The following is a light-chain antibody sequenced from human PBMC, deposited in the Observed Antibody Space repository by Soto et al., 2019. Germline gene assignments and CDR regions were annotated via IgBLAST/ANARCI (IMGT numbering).Light chain of an antibody. V-gene: IGKV3-11*01. CDR3: QQRSR. CDR2: DAS. J-gene: IGKJ4*01. Sequence: NVLTQSPATLSLSPGDSATLSCRASQSSSGYLAWYQQKPGQAPRLLIYDASTRAPGIPARFSGSGSGTDYTLTIPSLEPEDFAVYYCQQRSRFGGGTKVEI. CDR1: QSSSGY.